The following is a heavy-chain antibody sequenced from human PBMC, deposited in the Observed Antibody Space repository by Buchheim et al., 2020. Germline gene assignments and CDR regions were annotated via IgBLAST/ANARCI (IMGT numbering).Heavy chain of an antibody. V-gene: IGHV3-23*01. J-gene: IGHJ6*02. CDR3: AKVTSVYGDPVFDPFGMDV. CDR1: GFRFSSYA. D-gene: IGHD4-17*01. Sequence: EVQLLESGGGLVQPGGSLRLSCAASGFRFSSYAMSWVRQAPGKGLEWVSAISGSGGSTYYADSVKGRFTISRDNSKNSLYLQVNSLRAEDTAVYYCAKVTSVYGDPVFDPFGMDVWGQGTT. CDR2: ISGSGGST.